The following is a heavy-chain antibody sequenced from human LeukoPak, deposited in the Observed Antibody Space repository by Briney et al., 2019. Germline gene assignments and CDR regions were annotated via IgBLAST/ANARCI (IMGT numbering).Heavy chain of an antibody. CDR3: TTRPPTVTTPQDY. Sequence: PGGSLRLSCAASGFTFSNAWMSWVRQAPGKGLEWVGRIKSKTDGGTTDYAAPVKGRFTISRDDSKNTPYLQMNSLKTEDTAVYYCTTRPPTVTTPQDYWGQGTLVTVSS. CDR2: IKSKTDGGTT. D-gene: IGHD4-17*01. CDR1: GFTFSNAW. J-gene: IGHJ4*02. V-gene: IGHV3-15*01.